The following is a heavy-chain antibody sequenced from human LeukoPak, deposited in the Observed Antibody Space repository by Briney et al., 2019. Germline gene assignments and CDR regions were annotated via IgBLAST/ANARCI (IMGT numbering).Heavy chain of an antibody. Sequence: AGGSLRLSCAASGFKFASFGMHWVRQAPGKGLEWVASVRFDGNNKYYADSVKGRFTISRDNSKNTLYLQMDSLRREGTSIYYCAKVRLLLSSWDDVFESWGQGTMVTVSS. D-gene: IGHD6-13*01. CDR3: AKVRLLLSSWDDVFES. CDR2: VRFDGNNK. V-gene: IGHV3-30*02. J-gene: IGHJ3*02. CDR1: GFKFASFG.